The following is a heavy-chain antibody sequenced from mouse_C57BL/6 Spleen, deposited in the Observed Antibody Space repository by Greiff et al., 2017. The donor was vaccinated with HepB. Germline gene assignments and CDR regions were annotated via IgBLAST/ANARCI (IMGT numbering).Heavy chain of an antibody. V-gene: IGHV1-47*01. CDR3: ARRGVYYDYERVYWYFDV. J-gene: IGHJ1*03. CDR1: GYTFTTYP. Sequence: QVQLQQSGAELVKPGASVKMSCKASGYTFTTYPIEWMKQNHGKSLEWIGNFHPYNDDTKYNEKFKGKATLTVEKSSSTVYLELSRLTSDDSAVYYCARRGVYYDYERVYWYFDVWGTGTTVTVSS. D-gene: IGHD2-4*01. CDR2: FHPYNDDT.